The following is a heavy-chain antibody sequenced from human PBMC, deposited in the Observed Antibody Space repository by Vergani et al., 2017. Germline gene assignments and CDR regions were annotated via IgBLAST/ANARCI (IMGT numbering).Heavy chain of an antibody. CDR2: LTGGGGST. D-gene: IGHD1-26*01. J-gene: IGHJ4*02. CDR3: VKDAGSYENFFDS. V-gene: IGHV3-23*04. Sequence: ELQLVESGGGLVQPGGSLRLSCAASGSTVSGNYMTWVRQAPGKGLDWGSALTGGGGSTYYADSFKGRFIISRDNSRDTLYLQMNSLRPEDTATYYCVKDAGSYENFFDSWGQGTLVTVSS. CDR1: GSTVSGNY.